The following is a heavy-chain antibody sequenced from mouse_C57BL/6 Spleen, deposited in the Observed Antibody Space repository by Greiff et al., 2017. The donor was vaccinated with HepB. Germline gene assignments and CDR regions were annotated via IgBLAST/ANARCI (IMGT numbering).Heavy chain of an antibody. Sequence: VQLQQSGAELARPGASVKMSCKASGYTFTSYTMHWVKQRPGQGLEWIGYINPSSGYTKYNQKFKDKATLTADKSSSTAYMQLSSLTSEDSAVYYCARGDGGYAMDYWGQGTSVTVSS. D-gene: IGHD1-2*01. V-gene: IGHV1-4*01. CDR2: INPSSGYT. CDR3: ARGDGGYAMDY. CDR1: GYTFTSYT. J-gene: IGHJ4*01.